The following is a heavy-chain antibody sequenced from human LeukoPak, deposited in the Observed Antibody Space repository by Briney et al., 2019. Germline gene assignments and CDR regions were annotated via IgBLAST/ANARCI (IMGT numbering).Heavy chain of an antibody. CDR3: ASSSGRYID. V-gene: IGHV3-21*01. D-gene: IGHD6-19*01. J-gene: IGHJ4*02. CDR2: ITPSSSYI. Sequence: GESLKTPFAASGFTFSSYSMNWVRQAPGKGLEWVSSITPSSSYIYYADSVKGRFTISRDNAKYSLYLQMNSLRVEDTAVYYCASSSGRYIDWGQGTLVTVSS. CDR1: GFTFSSYS.